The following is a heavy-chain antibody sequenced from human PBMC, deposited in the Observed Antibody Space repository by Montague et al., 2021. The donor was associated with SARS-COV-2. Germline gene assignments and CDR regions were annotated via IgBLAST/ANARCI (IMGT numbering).Heavy chain of an antibody. CDR2: IYFSGSS. CDR1: GDSIISGFHF. V-gene: IGHV4-31*03. Sequence: TLSLTCTVSGDSIISGFHFWSWIRQHPEKGLEWIGYIYFSGSSLYNPSLNSRVTMSVDTSMSQFSLNLRSVTAADTAIYYCARQVAATTAFDSWGQRTLVSVSS. J-gene: IGHJ4*02. CDR3: ARQVAATTAFDS. D-gene: IGHD1-26*01.